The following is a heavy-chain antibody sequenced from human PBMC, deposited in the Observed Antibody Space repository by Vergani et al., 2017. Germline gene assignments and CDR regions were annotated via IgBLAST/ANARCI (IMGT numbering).Heavy chain of an antibody. CDR2: ISSSGSTI. CDR1: GFTFSSYE. CDR3: ARDGGGSRWYEKGAYMDV. Sequence: EVQLVESGGGLVQPGGSLRLSCAASGFTFSSYEMNWVRQAPGKGLEWVSYISSSGSTIYYADSVKGRFTISRDNAENSLYLQMNSLRAEDTAVYYCARDGGGSRWYEKGAYMDVWGKGTTVTVS. J-gene: IGHJ6*03. V-gene: IGHV3-48*03. D-gene: IGHD6-19*01.